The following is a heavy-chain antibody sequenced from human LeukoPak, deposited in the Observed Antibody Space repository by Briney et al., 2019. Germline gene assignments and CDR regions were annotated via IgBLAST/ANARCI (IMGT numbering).Heavy chain of an antibody. CDR3: ARKRASTSLMDYYGMDV. CDR1: GGTFSSYA. D-gene: IGHD1-26*01. J-gene: IGHJ6*04. V-gene: IGHV1-69*01. CDR2: IIPIFGTA. Sequence: SVKVSCKASGGTFSSYAISWVRQAPGQGLEWMGGIIPIFGTANYAQKFQGRVTITADESTSTAYMELSSLRSEDTAVYYCARKRASTSLMDYYGMDVWGKGTTVTVSS.